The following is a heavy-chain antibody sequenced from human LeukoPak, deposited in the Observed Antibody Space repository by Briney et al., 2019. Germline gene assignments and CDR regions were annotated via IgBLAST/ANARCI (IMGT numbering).Heavy chain of an antibody. J-gene: IGHJ3*02. CDR3: ARRLAAAVRLAAFDI. CDR1: GYTFTGYY. Sequence: ASVKVSCKASGYTFTGYYMHWVRQAPGQGLEWMGWINPNSGGTNYAQKFQGRVTMTRDTSISTAYMELSRLRSDDTAVYYCARRLAAAVRLAAFDIWGQGTMVTVS. D-gene: IGHD6-13*01. V-gene: IGHV1-2*02. CDR2: INPNSGGT.